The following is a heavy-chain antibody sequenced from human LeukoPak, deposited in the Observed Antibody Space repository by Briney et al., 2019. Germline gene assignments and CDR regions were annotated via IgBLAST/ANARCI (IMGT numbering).Heavy chain of an antibody. J-gene: IGHJ4*02. D-gene: IGHD2-15*01. CDR1: GFTFTIYA. V-gene: IGHV3-21*01. CDR3: ARYRGLVVVAATDY. CDR2: ISSISTYI. Sequence: NPAGSLRPSCLASGFTFTIYAMHWVRQAHRNWLEWVSSISSISTYIYYTDSVKGRFTISTDNDKNSLYLQMNSLRAECTAVYYCARYRGLVVVAATDYWGQGTLVTVSS.